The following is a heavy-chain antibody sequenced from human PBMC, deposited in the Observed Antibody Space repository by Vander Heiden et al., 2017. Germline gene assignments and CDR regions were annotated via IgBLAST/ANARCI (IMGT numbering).Heavy chain of an antibody. D-gene: IGHD4-17*01. V-gene: IGHV3-74*01. CDR2: INRDGTIT. CDR1: GFTFSVDW. Sequence: EVQLMESGGGLVQPGGSLRLSCAASGFTFSVDWMHWVRQDPEKGLVWVSHINRDGTITADADSVKGRFTISRDNAKNTLYLQMNSLRAEDTAVYYCARGTDYGGRGRGAFDIWGQGTTVIVSS. CDR3: ARGTDYGGRGRGAFDI. J-gene: IGHJ3*02.